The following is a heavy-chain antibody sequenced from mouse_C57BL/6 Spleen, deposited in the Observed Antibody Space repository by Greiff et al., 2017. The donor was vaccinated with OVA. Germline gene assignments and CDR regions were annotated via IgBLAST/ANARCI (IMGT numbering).Heavy chain of an antibody. CDR1: GYTFTDYY. J-gene: IGHJ4*01. CDR2: INPYNGGT. V-gene: IGHV1-19*01. Sequence: EVQLQQSGPVLVKPGASVKMSCKASGYTFTDYYMNWVKQSHGKSLEWIGVINPYNGGTSYNQKFKGKATLTVDKSSSTAYMELNSRTSEDSAVDDCARKITTVDYYAMDYWGQGTSVTVSS. CDR3: ARKITTVDYYAMDY. D-gene: IGHD1-1*01.